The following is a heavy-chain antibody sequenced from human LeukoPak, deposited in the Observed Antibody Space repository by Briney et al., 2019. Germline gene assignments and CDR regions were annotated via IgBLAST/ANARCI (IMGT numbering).Heavy chain of an antibody. CDR3: ARVRVSISIDP. D-gene: IGHD3-3*01. V-gene: IGHV4-30-4*08. Sequence: SETLSLTCTVSGGSISSGDYYWSWIRQPPGKGLEWIGYIYYSGSTYCNPSLKSRVTISVDTSKNQFSLKLSSVTAADTAVYYFARVRVSISIDPWGQGTLVTVSS. J-gene: IGHJ5*02. CDR1: GGSISSGDYY. CDR2: IYYSGST.